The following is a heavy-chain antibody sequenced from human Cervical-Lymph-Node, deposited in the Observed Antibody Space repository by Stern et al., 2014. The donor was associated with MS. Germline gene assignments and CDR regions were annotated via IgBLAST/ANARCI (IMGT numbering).Heavy chain of an antibody. CDR2: ISTSGGTT. D-gene: IGHD3-10*01. V-gene: IGHV3-23*04. Sequence: EVQLVESGGGLVQPGESLRLSCAASGFTLSTYAMSWVRQAPGKGLEWVSTISTSGGTTYYADFVKGRFTISRDNSENTLHLHMNSLRAEDAALYYCAILSEDYWGQGTLVTVSS. CDR3: AILSEDY. J-gene: IGHJ4*02. CDR1: GFTLSTYA.